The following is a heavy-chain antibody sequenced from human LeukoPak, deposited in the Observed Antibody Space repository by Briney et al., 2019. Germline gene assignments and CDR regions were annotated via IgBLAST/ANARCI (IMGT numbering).Heavy chain of an antibody. V-gene: IGHV3-30*03. CDR3: TYGDYPLTY. J-gene: IGHJ4*02. Sequence: SGGSLRLSCAASGFTFSSYGMHWVRQAPGKGLEWVAVISYDGSNKYYADSVKGRFTISRDNSKNTLYLQMNSLRAEDTAVYYCTYGDYPLTYWGQGTLVSVSS. D-gene: IGHD4-17*01. CDR2: ISYDGSNK. CDR1: GFTFSSYG.